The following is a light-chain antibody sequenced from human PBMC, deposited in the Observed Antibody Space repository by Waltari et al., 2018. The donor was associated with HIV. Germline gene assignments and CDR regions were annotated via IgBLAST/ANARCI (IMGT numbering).Light chain of an antibody. CDR1: RHVSSSQ. CDR3: QQYDSSPPGT. CDR2: GAA. V-gene: IGKV3-20*01. Sequence: EIVLTQSPGTLSLSPGERATLSCRATRHVSSSQLAWYQQKPGQAPSLLLFGAATRATGIPDRFSGSGSGTEFTLTVSRLEPEDVAVYYCQQYDSSPPGTFGQGTKVEIK. J-gene: IGKJ1*01.